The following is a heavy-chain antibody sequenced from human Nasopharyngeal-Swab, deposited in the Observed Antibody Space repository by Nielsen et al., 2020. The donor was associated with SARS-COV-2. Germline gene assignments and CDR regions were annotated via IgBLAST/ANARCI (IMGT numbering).Heavy chain of an antibody. CDR1: GGSISSGSYY. Sequence: SETLSLTCTVSGGSISSGSYYWSWIRQPAGKGLEWIGRMYTSGSTTYNPSLKSRVTISVDTSKNQFSLKLSSVTAADTAVYYCARVRMVRGPLYYYYYGMDVWGQGTTVTVSS. CDR3: ARVRMVRGPLYYYYYGMDV. J-gene: IGHJ6*02. V-gene: IGHV4-61*02. CDR2: MYTSGST. D-gene: IGHD3-10*01.